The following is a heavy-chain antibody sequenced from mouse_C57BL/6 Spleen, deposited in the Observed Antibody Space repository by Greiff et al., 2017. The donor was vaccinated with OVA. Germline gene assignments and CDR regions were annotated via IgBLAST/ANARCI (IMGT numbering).Heavy chain of an antibody. CDR1: GYTFTSYW. CDR3: TRQSGLDGYPDAMDY. J-gene: IGHJ4*01. D-gene: IGHD2-3*01. Sequence: EVQLQQSGTVLARPGASVKMSCKTSGYTFTSYWMHWVKQRPGQGLEWIGAIYPGNSDTSYNQKFKGKAKLTAVTSASTAYMELSSLTNEDSAVYYCTRQSGLDGYPDAMDYWGQGTSVTVSS. V-gene: IGHV1-5*01. CDR2: IYPGNSDT.